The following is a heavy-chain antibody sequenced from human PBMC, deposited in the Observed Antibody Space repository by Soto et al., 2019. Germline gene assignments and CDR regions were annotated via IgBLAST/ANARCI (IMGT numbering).Heavy chain of an antibody. CDR3: ATDQTFRAFDI. Sequence: SETLSLTCTVAGVSISSTSYYSGWIRQPPGKGLEWIGSFYYSGSTYYNPSLKSRVTISVDTSKNQFSLRLSSVTAADTAVYYCATDQTFRAFDIWGQGTMVTVSS. V-gene: IGHV4-39*01. CDR2: FYYSGST. D-gene: IGHD3-10*01. CDR1: GVSISSTSYY. J-gene: IGHJ3*02.